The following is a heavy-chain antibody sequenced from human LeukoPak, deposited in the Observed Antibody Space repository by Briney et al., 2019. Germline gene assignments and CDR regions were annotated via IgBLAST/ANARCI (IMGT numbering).Heavy chain of an antibody. V-gene: IGHV5-51*01. J-gene: IGHJ4*02. CDR3: ARQNDFRLDY. Sequence: GESLKISCKGSGYTFSSYWIGWVRQMPGKGVEWMGIIYPGDSDTRYSPSLQGQVTISVDTSIGTAYLQWSSLKASDTAIYYCARQNDFRLDYWGQGTLVTVSS. D-gene: IGHD3-3*01. CDR2: IYPGDSDT. CDR1: GYTFSSYW.